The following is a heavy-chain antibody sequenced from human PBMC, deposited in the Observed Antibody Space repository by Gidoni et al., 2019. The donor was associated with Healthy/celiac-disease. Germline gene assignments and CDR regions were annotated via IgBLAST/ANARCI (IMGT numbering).Heavy chain of an antibody. V-gene: IGHV1-69*01. CDR1: RSTFSSYA. CDR3: ARGHWGTIFGVAQV. Sequence: QVQLVQSGAEVKKPGSSVKVSCKAARSTFSSYAIHWVRTDPGQGLELMGWIIRIFGTANYAQKFQGRVTITADEFTSTAYMELSSLRSEDTAVYYCARGHWGTIFGVAQVWGQGTLVTVSS. D-gene: IGHD3-3*01. CDR2: IIRIFGTA. J-gene: IGHJ4*02.